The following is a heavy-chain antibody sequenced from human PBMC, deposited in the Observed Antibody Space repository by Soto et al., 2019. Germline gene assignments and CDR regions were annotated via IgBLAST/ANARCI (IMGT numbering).Heavy chain of an antibody. Sequence: QVQLQESGPGLVKPSQTLSLTCTVSVGSISSGGYYWSWIRQHPGKGLEWIGYIYYSGSTYYNPSLKSRVTISVDTSKNQFSLKLSSVTAADTAVYYCARAAHYSSPFRWFDPWGQGTLSPSPQ. CDR3: ARAAHYSSPFRWFDP. J-gene: IGHJ5*02. CDR2: IYYSGST. CDR1: VGSISSGGYY. V-gene: IGHV4-31*03. D-gene: IGHD6-13*01.